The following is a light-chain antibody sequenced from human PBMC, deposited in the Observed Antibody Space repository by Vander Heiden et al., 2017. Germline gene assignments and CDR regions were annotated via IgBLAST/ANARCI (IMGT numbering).Light chain of an antibody. CDR3: QQSYSTPLT. CDR2: AAS. V-gene: IGKV1-39*01. Sequence: QMTQSPSSLSASVGDRVTITCRASQSISSYLNWYQQKPGKAPKLLIYAASSLQSGVPSRFSGSGSGTDFTLTISSLQPEDFATYYCQQSYSTPLTFGGGTKVEIK. J-gene: IGKJ4*01. CDR1: QSISSY.